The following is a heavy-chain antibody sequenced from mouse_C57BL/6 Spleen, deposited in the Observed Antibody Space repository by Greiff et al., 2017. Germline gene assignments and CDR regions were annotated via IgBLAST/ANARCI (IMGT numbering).Heavy chain of an antibody. Sequence: VQLVESGPELVKPGASVKISCKASGYAFSSSWMNWVKQRPGKGLEWIGRIYPGDGDTNYNGKFKGKATLTADKSSSTAYMQLSSLTSEDSAVYFCARRGGYDAWYFDVWGTGTTVTVSS. V-gene: IGHV1-82*01. CDR2: IYPGDGDT. D-gene: IGHD2-2*01. CDR1: GYAFSSSW. CDR3: ARRGGYDAWYFDV. J-gene: IGHJ1*03.